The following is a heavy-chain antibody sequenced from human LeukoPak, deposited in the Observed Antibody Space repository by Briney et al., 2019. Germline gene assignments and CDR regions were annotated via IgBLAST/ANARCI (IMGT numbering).Heavy chain of an antibody. V-gene: IGHV4-4*07. CDR3: ARDWIAVAGTHAFDI. CDR1: GGSISSYY. J-gene: IGHJ3*02. CDR2: IYTSGST. Sequence: SETLPLTCTVSGGSISSYYWSWIRQPAGKGLEWIGRIYTSGSTNYNPSLKSRVTISVDKSKNQFSLKLSSVTAADTAVYYCARDWIAVAGTHAFDIWGQGTMVTVSS. D-gene: IGHD6-19*01.